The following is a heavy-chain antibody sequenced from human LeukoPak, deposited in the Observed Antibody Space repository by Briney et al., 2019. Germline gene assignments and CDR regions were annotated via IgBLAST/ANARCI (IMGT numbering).Heavy chain of an antibody. CDR2: IYTSGST. V-gene: IGHV4-61*02. CDR1: GGSISSGTYY. Sequence: SETLSLTCTVSGGSISSGTYYWSWIRQPAGKGLEWIGRIYTSGSTNYNPSLKSRITISVDTSKNQFSLKLSSVTAADTAVNYCARNSCPSGSCYDNRGYFDYWGQGTLVTVSS. CDR3: ARNSCPSGSCYDNRGYFDY. D-gene: IGHD2-15*01. J-gene: IGHJ4*02.